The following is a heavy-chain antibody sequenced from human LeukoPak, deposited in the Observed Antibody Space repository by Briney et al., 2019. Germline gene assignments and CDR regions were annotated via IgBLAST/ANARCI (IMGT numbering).Heavy chain of an antibody. CDR2: IYYSGST. Sequence: SETLSLTCTVSGGSISSYYWSWIRQPPGKGLEWIGYIYYSGSTNYNPSLKSRVTISVDTSKNQFSLKLSSVTAADTAVYYCARVTITAMVTAAHYYMDVWGKGTTVTVS. CDR1: GGSISSYY. D-gene: IGHD5-18*01. V-gene: IGHV4-59*01. CDR3: ARVTITAMVTAAHYYMDV. J-gene: IGHJ6*03.